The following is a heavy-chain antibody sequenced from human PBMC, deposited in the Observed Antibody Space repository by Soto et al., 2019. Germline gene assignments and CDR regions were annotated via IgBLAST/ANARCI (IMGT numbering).Heavy chain of an antibody. CDR2: INPNSGGT. D-gene: IGHD3-10*01. CDR1: GYTFTGYY. CDR3: ARGGSGSYAPTYYGMDV. Sequence: ASVKVSCKASGYTFTGYYMHWVRQAPGQGLEWMGWINPNSGGTNYAQKFQGWVTMTRDTSISTAYMELSRLRSDDTAVYYCARGGSGSYAPTYYGMDVWGQGTTVTVSS. V-gene: IGHV1-2*04. J-gene: IGHJ6*02.